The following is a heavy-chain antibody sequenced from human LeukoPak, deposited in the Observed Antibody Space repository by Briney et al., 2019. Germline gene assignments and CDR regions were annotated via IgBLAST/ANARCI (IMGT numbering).Heavy chain of an antibody. J-gene: IGHJ4*02. Sequence: ASVKVSCKASGGTFSSYAISWVRQAPGQGLEWMGRIIPILGIANYAQKFRGRVTITADKSTSTAYMELSSLRSEDTAVYYCARDSRPRNTYYYDSSGPPAWDWGQGTLVTVSS. D-gene: IGHD3-22*01. V-gene: IGHV1-69*04. CDR1: GGTFSSYA. CDR2: IIPILGIA. CDR3: ARDSRPRNTYYYDSSGPPAWD.